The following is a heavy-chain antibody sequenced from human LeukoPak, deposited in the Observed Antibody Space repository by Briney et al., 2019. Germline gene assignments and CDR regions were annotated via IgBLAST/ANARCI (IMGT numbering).Heavy chain of an antibody. Sequence: SETLSLTCTVPGGSISSGGYYWSWIRQHPGKGLEWIGYIYYSGSTYYNPSLKSRVTISVDTSKNQFSLKLSSVTAADTAVYYCARGAVGATTGWDYWGQGTLVTVSS. CDR1: GGSISSGGYY. J-gene: IGHJ4*02. CDR3: ARGAVGATTGWDY. CDR2: IYYSGST. V-gene: IGHV4-31*03. D-gene: IGHD1-26*01.